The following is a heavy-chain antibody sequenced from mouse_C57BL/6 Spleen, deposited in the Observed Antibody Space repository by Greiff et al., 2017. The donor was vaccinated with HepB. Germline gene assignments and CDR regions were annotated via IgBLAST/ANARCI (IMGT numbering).Heavy chain of an antibody. D-gene: IGHD2-3*01. Sequence: VKLQQPGTELVKPGASVKLSCKASGYTFTSYWMHWVKQRPGQGLEWIGNINPSNGGTNYNEKFKSKATLTVDKSSSTAYMQLSSLPSEDSAVYYCARPGDGYYDAMDYWGQGTSVTVSS. CDR2: INPSNGGT. V-gene: IGHV1-53*01. CDR1: GYTFTSYW. J-gene: IGHJ4*01. CDR3: ARPGDGYYDAMDY.